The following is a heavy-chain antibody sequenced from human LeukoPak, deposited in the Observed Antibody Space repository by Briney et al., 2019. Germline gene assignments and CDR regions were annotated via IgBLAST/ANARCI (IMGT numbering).Heavy chain of an antibody. D-gene: IGHD3-9*01. CDR2: IYHSGST. V-gene: IGHV4-30-2*01. CDR3: ARFRDYDILTGYYHPHHDAFDI. J-gene: IGHJ3*02. CDR1: GVSISSGGYY. Sequence: SETLSLTCTVSGVSISSGGYYWSWIRQPPGKGLEWIGYIYHSGSTYYNPSLKSRVTISVDRSKNQFSLKLSSVTAADTAMYYCARFRDYDILTGYYHPHHDAFDIWGQGTMVTVSS.